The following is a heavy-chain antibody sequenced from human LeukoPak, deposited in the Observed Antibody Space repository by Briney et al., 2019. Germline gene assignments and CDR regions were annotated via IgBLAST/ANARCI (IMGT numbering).Heavy chain of an antibody. CDR2: VFYSGST. CDR3: ARLNTNAYPYFFDY. V-gene: IGHV4-39*02. D-gene: IGHD2-8*01. J-gene: IGHJ4*02. Sequence: PSETLSLTCTVSGGSISNSSYYWGWIRQPPGKGLEWIGSVFYSGSTYYNPSLKSRVTIYVDKSKNHFSLKLSSVTAADTALYYCARLNTNAYPYFFDYWGQGTPVTVSS. CDR1: GGSISNSSYY.